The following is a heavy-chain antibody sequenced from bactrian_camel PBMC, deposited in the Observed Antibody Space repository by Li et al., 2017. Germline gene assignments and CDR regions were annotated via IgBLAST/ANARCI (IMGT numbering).Heavy chain of an antibody. CDR1: GYGYSSIRY. D-gene: IGHD2*01. Sequence: HVQLVESGGGSVQAGGSLRLSCAVSGYGYSSIRYMGWFRQAPGKEREGVASISLGGGRPYYADAVKGRFTISHDNAKKTAYLQMNTLKPEDSGMYYCAADRSRAYCRGTYCCDMSYWGRGTQVTVS. CDR3: AADRSRAYCRGTYCCDMSY. J-gene: IGHJ4*01. V-gene: IGHV3S63*01. CDR2: ISLGGGRP.